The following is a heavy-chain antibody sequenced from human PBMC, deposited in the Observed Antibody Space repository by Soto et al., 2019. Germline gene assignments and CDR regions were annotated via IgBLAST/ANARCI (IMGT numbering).Heavy chain of an antibody. Sequence: EVQLVESGGGLVQPGGSLRLSCAASGLTFSSYWMHWVRQAPGKGLVWVSRINSAGSSTSYADSVKGRFTISRDNAKHTLYLQMNSLRAEDTAVYYCALSHTVTTDYWGEGPLVTVSS. D-gene: IGHD4-17*01. CDR3: ALSHTVTTDY. CDR1: GLTFSSYW. J-gene: IGHJ4*02. CDR2: INSAGSST. V-gene: IGHV3-74*01.